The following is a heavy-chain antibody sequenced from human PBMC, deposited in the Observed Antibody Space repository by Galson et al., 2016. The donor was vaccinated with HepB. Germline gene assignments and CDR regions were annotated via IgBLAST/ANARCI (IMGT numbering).Heavy chain of an antibody. CDR2: IYPHDSET. V-gene: IGHV5-51*01. CDR3: ARHWPSGYCSGGTCQAKYQYGMDV. Sequence: QSGAEVKKSGESLMISCRTSGYTFTNYWIGWVRQMPGKGLEWMGIIYPHDSETRYSPSFLGHVTISADRSISTVYLQWSSLKASDAAMYYCARHWPSGYCSGGTCQAKYQYGMDVWGQGTTVIVSS. J-gene: IGHJ6*02. D-gene: IGHD2-15*01. CDR1: GYTFTNYW.